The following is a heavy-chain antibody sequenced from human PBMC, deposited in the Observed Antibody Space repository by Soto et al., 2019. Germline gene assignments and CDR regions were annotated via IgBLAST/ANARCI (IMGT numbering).Heavy chain of an antibody. Sequence: GGSLRLSCAASGFTFSSYSMNWVRQAPGKGLEWVSSISSSSSYIYYADSVKGRFTISRDNAKNSLYLQMNSLRAEDTAVYYCSTTIRFLEWFRYRMDVWGQGTKVTVSS. V-gene: IGHV3-21*03. J-gene: IGHJ6*02. CDR3: STTIRFLEWFRYRMDV. D-gene: IGHD3-3*01. CDR1: GFTFSSYS. CDR2: ISSSSSYI.